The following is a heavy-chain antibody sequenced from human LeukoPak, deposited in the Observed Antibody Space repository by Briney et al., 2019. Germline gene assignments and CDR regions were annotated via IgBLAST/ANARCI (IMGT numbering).Heavy chain of an antibody. V-gene: IGHV1-2*02. CDR3: ARAPRSSYYDSSGS. D-gene: IGHD3-22*01. Sequence: ASVKVSCKASGYTFTGYYMHWVRQAPGQGLEWMGWINPNSGGTNYAQKFQGRVTMTRDTSISTAYMELSRLRSDDTAMYYCARAPRSSYYDSSGSWGQGTLVTVSS. J-gene: IGHJ4*02. CDR1: GYTFTGYY. CDR2: INPNSGGT.